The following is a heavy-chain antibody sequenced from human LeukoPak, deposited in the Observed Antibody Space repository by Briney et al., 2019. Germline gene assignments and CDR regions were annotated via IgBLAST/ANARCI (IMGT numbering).Heavy chain of an antibody. CDR3: AGFGELLEAGP. V-gene: IGHV3-21*04. CDR2: ISTSSSYI. D-gene: IGHD3-10*01. J-gene: IGHJ4*02. CDR1: GFTFSSSD. Sequence: GGSLRLSCAASGFTFSSSDMTWVRQAPGKGLEWVSSISTSSSYIYYTDSVKGRFTISRDNAKNSLYLQMNSLRSEDTAVYYCAGFGELLEAGPWGQGTLVTVSS.